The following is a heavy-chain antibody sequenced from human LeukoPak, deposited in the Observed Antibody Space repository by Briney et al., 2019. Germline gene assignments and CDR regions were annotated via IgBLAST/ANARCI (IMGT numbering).Heavy chain of an antibody. V-gene: IGHV3-30*03. D-gene: IGHD3-22*01. J-gene: IGHJ4*02. CDR1: GVTFSNYA. CDR3: AREFVITLDY. CDR2: ISNDGSDK. Sequence: GGSLRLSCAAPGVTFSNYAMHWVRQSPGKGLEWVAVISNDGSDKHHADSVKGRFTISRDNSKNTLYLQMNSPRAEDTAVYYCAREFVITLDYWGQGTLVTVSS.